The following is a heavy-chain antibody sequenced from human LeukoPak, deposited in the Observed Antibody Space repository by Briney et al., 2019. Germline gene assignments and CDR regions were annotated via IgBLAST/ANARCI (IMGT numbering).Heavy chain of an antibody. D-gene: IGHD3-22*01. CDR3: ARESSGYSASFAPFDY. J-gene: IGHJ4*02. CDR1: GDSVSSNSAA. V-gene: IGHV6-1*01. Sequence: SQTLSLTCAISGDSVSSNSAAWDWIRQYPSGGLEWLGRTYYRSKWYNDYAVSVKSRITINPDTSKNHFSLQLSSVTPEDTAVYYCARESSGYSASFAPFDYWGQGTLVTVSS. CDR2: TYYRSKWYN.